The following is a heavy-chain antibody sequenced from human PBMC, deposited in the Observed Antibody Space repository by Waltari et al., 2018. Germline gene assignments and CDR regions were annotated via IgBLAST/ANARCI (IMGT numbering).Heavy chain of an antibody. J-gene: IGHJ6*03. CDR3: AIGYCSTINCYGPDYYYYMDV. CDR2: IIPFFGTA. V-gene: IGHV1-69*12. Sequence: QVQLVQSGAEVKKSGSSVKVSCKASGGTFRSYAVSWVRQAPGQGLEWMGGIIPFFGTANYAQKFQGRVTITADESASTAYMEVSSLRSEDTAVYYCAIGYCSTINCYGPDYYYYMDVWGKGTTVTISS. CDR1: GGTFRSYA. D-gene: IGHD2-2*01.